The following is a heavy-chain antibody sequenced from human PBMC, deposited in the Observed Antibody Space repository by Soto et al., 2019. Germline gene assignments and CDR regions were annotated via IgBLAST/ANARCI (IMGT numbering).Heavy chain of an antibody. CDR2: IDTSGTKI. D-gene: IGHD3-3*01. Sequence: LRLSCAASGYTFTDYYMSWIRQAPGKGLEWISYIDTSGTKIYYADSVKGRFTITRDNAKNSLYLEMNSLRDEDTAVYYCASHYDMWSGYLSPVDYWGLGTLVTVPQ. V-gene: IGHV3-11*01. CDR3: ASHYDMWSGYLSPVDY. J-gene: IGHJ4*02. CDR1: GYTFTDYY.